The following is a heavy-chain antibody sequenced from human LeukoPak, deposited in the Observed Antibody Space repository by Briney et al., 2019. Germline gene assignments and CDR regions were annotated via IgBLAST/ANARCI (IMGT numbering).Heavy chain of an antibody. CDR3: AKLGGWNYRGYFDY. CDR2: ISGSSGST. D-gene: IGHD1-7*01. J-gene: IGHJ4*02. Sequence: GGSLRLSCAASGFTFSSYAMSWVRQAPGKGLEWVSAISGSSGSTYYADSVKGRFTISRDNSKNTLYLQMNSLRAEDTAVYYCAKLGGWNYRGYFDYWGQGTLVTVSS. V-gene: IGHV3-23*01. CDR1: GFTFSSYA.